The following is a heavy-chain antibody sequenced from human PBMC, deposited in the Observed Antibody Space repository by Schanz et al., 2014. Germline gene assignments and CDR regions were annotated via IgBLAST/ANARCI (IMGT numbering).Heavy chain of an antibody. J-gene: IGHJ6*03. Sequence: VQLEQSGAEVKKPGASVKVSCRASGYPFTSDDITWVRQAPGQGLEWMGWMNPNSGDTGYPRKFQDRVTMTRNTSISTAYMELNSLTSEDTAVYYCARVSMEFERGKSYYYYMDVWGRGTTXTVSS. V-gene: IGHV1-8*01. D-gene: IGHD3-10*01. CDR2: MNPNSGDT. CDR1: GYPFTSDD. CDR3: ARVSMEFERGKSYYYYMDV.